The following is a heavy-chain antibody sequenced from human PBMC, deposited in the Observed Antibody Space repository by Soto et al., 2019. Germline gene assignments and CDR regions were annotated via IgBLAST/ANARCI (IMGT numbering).Heavy chain of an antibody. CDR1: GGSFSSYY. D-gene: IGHD6-13*01. J-gene: IGHJ5*02. V-gene: IGHV4-34*01. CDR3: ARAPLFRTLRRSSWPGGPQLSGSGRGIGLDP. Sequence: KSSETLSLTCAVYGGSFSSYYWSWIRQPPGKGLEWIGEIDHSGSTNYNPSLKSRVTMSVDTSKNQFSLNLNSVTAADTAIYYCARAPLFRTLRRSSWPGGPQLSGSGRGIGLDPWGQGIPVTVSS. CDR2: IDHSGST.